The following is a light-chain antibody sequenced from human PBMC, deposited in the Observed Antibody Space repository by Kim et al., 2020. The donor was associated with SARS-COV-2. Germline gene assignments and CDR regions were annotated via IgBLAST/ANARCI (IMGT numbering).Light chain of an antibody. Sequence: SPGERATSTCRVSQSVSSSSLAGYQQKPGQAPRRLIYGAARRATGIPDRFSGGGSGADVTLTISRLEPEDFAVYYCHQYGSSTRTFGQGTRLEIK. CDR2: GAA. CDR1: QSVSSSS. V-gene: IGKV3-20*01. J-gene: IGKJ5*01. CDR3: HQYGSSTRT.